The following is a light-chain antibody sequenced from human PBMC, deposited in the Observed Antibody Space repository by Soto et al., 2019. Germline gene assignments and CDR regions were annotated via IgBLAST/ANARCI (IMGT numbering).Light chain of an antibody. CDR3: QQSYTTPYT. CDR1: QSISSY. CDR2: GAS. J-gene: IGKJ2*01. V-gene: IGKV1-39*01. Sequence: DIQMTQSPSSLSASVGDRVTIHCRASQSISSYLNWYHQKPGKNPQLLIYGASNLQSGAPSRFTGSGSGTHFTLTISSLQPEDFATYYCQQSYTTPYTFGQGTKLEIK.